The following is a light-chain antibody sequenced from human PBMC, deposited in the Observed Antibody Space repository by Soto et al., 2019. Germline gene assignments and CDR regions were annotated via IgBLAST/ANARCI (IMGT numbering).Light chain of an antibody. Sequence: QSVLTQPPSASGTPGQRVTISCSGRTSNLGRNTVNWYQQVPGTAPKLLIYGNNQRPSGVPDRFSGSKSGTSASLAISGLQSGDEGDYYCAAWDDSLSGVVFGGGTKLTVL. J-gene: IGLJ2*01. CDR3: AAWDDSLSGVV. CDR1: TSNLGRNT. CDR2: GNN. V-gene: IGLV1-44*01.